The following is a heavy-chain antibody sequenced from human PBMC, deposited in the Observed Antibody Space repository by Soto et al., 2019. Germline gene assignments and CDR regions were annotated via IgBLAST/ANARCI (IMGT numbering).Heavy chain of an antibody. V-gene: IGHV3-74*01. D-gene: IGHD1-1*01. CDR3: ASDWWNLAFDP. CDR1: GFTFSGFW. Sequence: EVQLVESGGGLVQPGGSLRLSCVASGFTFSGFWMHWVRQAPGEGRVWVSRINSDGSSTDYADSVKGRFTISRDNAKNTLYLQMNSLRAEDTAVYSCASDWWNLAFDPWGQGTLVTVSS. CDR2: INSDGSST. J-gene: IGHJ5*02.